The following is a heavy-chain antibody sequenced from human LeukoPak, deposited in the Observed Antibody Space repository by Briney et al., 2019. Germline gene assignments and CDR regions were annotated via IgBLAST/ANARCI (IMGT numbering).Heavy chain of an antibody. CDR2: INHSGST. CDR1: GGSFSGYY. D-gene: IGHD2-15*01. CDR3: APRRSGRRIVVVVAATFDY. J-gene: IGHJ4*02. Sequence: KPSETLSLTCAVYGGSFSGYYWSWIRQPPGKGLEWIGEINHSGSTNYNPSLKSRVTISVDTSKNQFSLKLSSVTAADTAVYYCAPRRSGRRIVVVVAATFDYWGQGTLVTVSS. V-gene: IGHV4-34*01.